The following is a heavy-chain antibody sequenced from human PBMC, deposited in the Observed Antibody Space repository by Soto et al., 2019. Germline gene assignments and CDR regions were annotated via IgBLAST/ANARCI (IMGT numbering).Heavy chain of an antibody. Sequence: QVQLVESGGGVVQPGRSLRLSCAASGFTFSSYAMHWVLQAPGKGLEWVAVISYDGSNKYYADSVKGRFTISRDNSKNTLYLQMNSLRAEDTAVYYCARDRGIVVVIWGFDYWGQGTLVTVSS. J-gene: IGHJ4*02. D-gene: IGHD3-22*01. CDR1: GFTFSSYA. CDR2: ISYDGSNK. V-gene: IGHV3-30-3*01. CDR3: ARDRGIVVVIWGFDY.